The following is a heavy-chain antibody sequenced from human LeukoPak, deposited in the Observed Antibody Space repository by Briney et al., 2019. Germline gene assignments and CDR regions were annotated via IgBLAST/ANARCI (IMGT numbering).Heavy chain of an antibody. V-gene: IGHV3-33*01. Sequence: GGSLRLSCAASGFTFSSYGMHWVRQAPGKGLEWVAVIWYDGSNKYYADSVKGRFTISRDNSKNTLYLQMNSLRAEDTAVYYCARDLRFYALGYRGQGTLVTVSS. D-gene: IGHD3-3*01. CDR2: IWYDGSNK. CDR3: ARDLRFYALGY. CDR1: GFTFSSYG. J-gene: IGHJ4*02.